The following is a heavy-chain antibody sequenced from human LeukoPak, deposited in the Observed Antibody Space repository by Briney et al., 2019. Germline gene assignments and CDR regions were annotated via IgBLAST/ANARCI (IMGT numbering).Heavy chain of an antibody. J-gene: IGHJ4*02. V-gene: IGHV1-69*06. CDR1: GGTFSSYA. D-gene: IGHD5-18*01. CDR2: IIPIFGTA. CDR3: ARSSGYSYVASFAY. Sequence: AVKVSCNASGGTFSSYAISWVRQGAGQGLEWRGGIIPIFGTANYAQKFQGRVTITADKSTSTAYMELSSLRSEDTAVYYCARSSGYSYVASFAYWGQGTLVTVSS.